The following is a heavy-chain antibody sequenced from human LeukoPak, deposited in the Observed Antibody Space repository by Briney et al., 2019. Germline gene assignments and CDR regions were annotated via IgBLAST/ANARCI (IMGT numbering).Heavy chain of an antibody. CDR2: ISSSSSYI. V-gene: IGHV3-21*01. CDR1: GFTFSSYS. Sequence: GGSLRLSCAASGFTFSSYSMNWVRQAPGKGLEWVSSISSSSSYIYYADSVKGRFTISRDNAKNSLYLQMNSLRAEDTAVYYCVRDWAPASMQAAPFDCWGQGTLVTVSS. CDR3: VRDWAPASMQAAPFDC. J-gene: IGHJ4*02. D-gene: IGHD2/OR15-2a*01.